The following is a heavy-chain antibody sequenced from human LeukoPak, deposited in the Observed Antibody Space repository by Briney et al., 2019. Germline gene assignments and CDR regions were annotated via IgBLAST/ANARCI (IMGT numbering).Heavy chain of an antibody. D-gene: IGHD6-19*01. CDR2: IYSGGST. CDR1: GFTFSSNY. Sequence: GGSLRLSCAASGFTFSSNYMSWVCQAPGKGLEWVSVIYSGGSTYYSDSVKGRFTISRDNSKNTLYLQMNSLRAEDTAVYYCARDLHGSGPWWGQGTLVTVSS. V-gene: IGHV3-66*01. CDR3: ARDLHGSGPW. J-gene: IGHJ4*02.